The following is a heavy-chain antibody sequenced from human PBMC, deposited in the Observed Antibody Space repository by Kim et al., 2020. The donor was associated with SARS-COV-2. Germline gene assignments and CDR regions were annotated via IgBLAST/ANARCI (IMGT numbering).Heavy chain of an antibody. CDR3: AKSDCAGGTCFLINY. D-gene: IGHD2-8*02. J-gene: IGHJ4*02. V-gene: IGHV3-23*01. Sequence: DSVKGRFTISRENSRNTLFLLMNALRAEDTAIYYCAKSDCAGGTCFLINYWGQGTLVTVSS.